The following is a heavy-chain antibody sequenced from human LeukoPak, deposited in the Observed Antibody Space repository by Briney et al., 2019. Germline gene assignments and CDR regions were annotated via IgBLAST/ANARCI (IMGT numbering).Heavy chain of an antibody. CDR1: GDTFTGYY. CDR3: ARDPPDLKPFDCSGGSCYR. D-gene: IGHD2-15*01. V-gene: IGHV1-2*02. J-gene: IGHJ5*02. Sequence: ASLKVSCKASGDTFTGYYMHWGRQAPGQGGGWMGWINPNSGGTNYAQKFQGRVTMTRDTSISTAYMELSRLRSDDTAVYYCARDPPDLKPFDCSGGSCYRWGQGTLVTVSS. CDR2: INPNSGGT.